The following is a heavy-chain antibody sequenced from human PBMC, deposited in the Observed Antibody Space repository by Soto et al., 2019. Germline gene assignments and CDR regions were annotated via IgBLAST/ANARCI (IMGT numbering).Heavy chain of an antibody. J-gene: IGHJ4*02. Sequence: ASVKVSCKASGYTFTNYGISWVRQAPGQGLEWMGWINVYNGNTKYAQKFQGRVTITADKSTSTAYMELSSLRSEDTAVYYCARVAAVAGQNYFDYWGQGTLVTVS. V-gene: IGHV1-18*01. CDR2: INVYNGNT. D-gene: IGHD6-19*01. CDR1: GYTFTNYG. CDR3: ARVAAVAGQNYFDY.